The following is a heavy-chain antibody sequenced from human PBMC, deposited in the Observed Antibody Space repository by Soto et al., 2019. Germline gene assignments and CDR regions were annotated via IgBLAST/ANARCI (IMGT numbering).Heavy chain of an antibody. V-gene: IGHV3-21*01. J-gene: IGHJ4*02. CDR3: AMSSGSGYVPDY. Sequence: EVQLVESGGGLVKPGGSLRLSCADSEFIFSNYSMNWVRQAPGKGLEWVSSISSSSTYIYYADLVKGRFTISRDNAKNSLYLQMNSPRVEDTAVYYCAMSSGSGYVPDYWGQGTLVTVSS. CDR1: EFIFSNYS. CDR2: ISSSSTYI. D-gene: IGHD5-12*01.